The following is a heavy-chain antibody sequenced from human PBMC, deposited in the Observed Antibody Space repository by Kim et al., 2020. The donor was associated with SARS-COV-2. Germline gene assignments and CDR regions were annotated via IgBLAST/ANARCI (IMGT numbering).Heavy chain of an antibody. D-gene: IGHD1-26*01. J-gene: IGHJ2*01. V-gene: IGHV3-23*01. CDR2: ICGSGGRK. CDR3: AKDTWIDKVNQWDD. CDR1: GFTFSKFA. Sequence: GGSLRLSCAASGFTFSKFAMSWVRQAPGKGLEWVSLICGSGGRKYYADSVKGRFTISRDTSKNTMYLQMNSLRPEDTAVYYCAKDTWIDKVNQWDDWGRG.